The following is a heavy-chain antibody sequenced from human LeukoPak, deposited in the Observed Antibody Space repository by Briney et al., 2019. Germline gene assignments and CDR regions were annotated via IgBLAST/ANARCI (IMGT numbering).Heavy chain of an antibody. CDR2: IFYSGST. CDR1: GGSISSGGHS. Sequence: SQTLSLTCAVSGGSISSGGHSWSWVRQPPGKGLEWIGYIFYSGSTYYNPSLKSRVTISVDTSKNQFSLKLSSVTAADTAVYYCARLLSDYWGQGTLVTVSS. CDR3: ARLLSDY. D-gene: IGHD3-16*02. J-gene: IGHJ4*02. V-gene: IGHV4-30-4*07.